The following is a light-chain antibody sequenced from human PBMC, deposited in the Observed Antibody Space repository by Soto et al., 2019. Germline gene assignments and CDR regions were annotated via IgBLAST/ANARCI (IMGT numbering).Light chain of an antibody. CDR2: AAS. Sequence: IQLTQSPSSLSASVGDRVTITCRASQGISSYLAWYQQKPGKAPKLLIYAASTLQSGVPSRFSGSGSGTDFTLTISSLQPEDFANYYCQQLNSYPQSFGPGTKVDSK. CDR1: QGISSY. CDR3: QQLNSYPQS. V-gene: IGKV1-9*01. J-gene: IGKJ3*01.